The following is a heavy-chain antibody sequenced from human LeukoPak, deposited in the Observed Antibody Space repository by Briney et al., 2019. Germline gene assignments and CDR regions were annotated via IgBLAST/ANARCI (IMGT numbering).Heavy chain of an antibody. Sequence: ASVKVSCKASGYTFTGYYMHWVRQAPGQGLEWMGRINPNSGGTNYAQKFKGRVTMTRDTSISTAYMELSRLRSDDTAVYYCARGYVEMATMGQGYWGQGTLVTVSS. V-gene: IGHV1-2*06. CDR1: GYTFTGYY. CDR3: ARGYVEMATMGQGY. D-gene: IGHD5-24*01. CDR2: INPNSGGT. J-gene: IGHJ4*02.